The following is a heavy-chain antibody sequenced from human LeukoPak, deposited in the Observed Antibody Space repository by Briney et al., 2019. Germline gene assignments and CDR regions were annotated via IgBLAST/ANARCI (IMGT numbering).Heavy chain of an antibody. CDR3: AREVAIPGDYYMDV. CDR1: GFTFSSYS. J-gene: IGHJ6*03. CDR2: ISSSSSYI. D-gene: IGHD2-2*02. V-gene: IGHV3-21*01. Sequence: GGSLRLSCAASGFTFSSYSMNWVRQAPGKGLEWVSSISSSSSYIYCADSVKGRFTISRDNAKSSLYLQMNSLRAEDTAVYYCAREVAIPGDYYMDVWGKGTTVTVSS.